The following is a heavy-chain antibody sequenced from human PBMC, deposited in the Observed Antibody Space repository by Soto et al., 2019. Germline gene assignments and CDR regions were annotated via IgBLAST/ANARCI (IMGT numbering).Heavy chain of an antibody. CDR1: GFTFSSYS. Sequence: PGGSLRLSCAASGFTFSSYSMNWVRQAPGKGLEWVSSISSSSSYIYYADSVKGRFTISRDNAKNSLYLQMNSLRAEDTAVYYCARAQSYYDILTGYYTTGHFDYWGQGTLVTVSS. J-gene: IGHJ4*02. D-gene: IGHD3-9*01. CDR2: ISSSSSYI. CDR3: ARAQSYYDILTGYYTTGHFDY. V-gene: IGHV3-21*01.